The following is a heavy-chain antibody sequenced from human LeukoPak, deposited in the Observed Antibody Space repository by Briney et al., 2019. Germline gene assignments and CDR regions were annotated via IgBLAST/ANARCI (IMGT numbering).Heavy chain of an antibody. Sequence: PGGSLRLSCAPSGFTFSRHGMHWVRQAPGKGLEWVAVISYDGSNKYYADSVKGRFTISRDNSKNTLYLQMNSLRAEDTAVYYCAREETSSWYLDWFDPWGQGTLVTVSS. CDR1: GFTFSRHG. D-gene: IGHD6-13*01. CDR3: AREETSSWYLDWFDP. J-gene: IGHJ5*02. V-gene: IGHV3-30*03. CDR2: ISYDGSNK.